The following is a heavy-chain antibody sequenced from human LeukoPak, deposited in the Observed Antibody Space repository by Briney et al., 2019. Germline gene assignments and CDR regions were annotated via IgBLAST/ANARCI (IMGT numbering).Heavy chain of an antibody. CDR3: ARELAYHLDC. D-gene: IGHD1-14*01. V-gene: IGHV1-2*02. CDR2: ISPNIGGT. CDR1: GYTFTDYY. Sequence: GASVKVSCKASGYTFTDYYIHWVRQAPGQGLEWMGWISPNIGGTNYAQQFQGRVTMTRDTSSSAAYMELNWLTSDDTAVCYCARELAYHLDCWGQGTLVTVSS. J-gene: IGHJ4*02.